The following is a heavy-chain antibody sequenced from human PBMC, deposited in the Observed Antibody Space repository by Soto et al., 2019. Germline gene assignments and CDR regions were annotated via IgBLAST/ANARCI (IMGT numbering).Heavy chain of an antibody. Sequence: SETLSLTCTVSGGSISSYYWSWIRQPPGKGLEWIGYIYYSGSTNYNPSLKSRVTISVDTSKNQFSLKLSSVTAADTAAYYCARSFQEGITIFGVGGVWGQGTTVTVSS. CDR1: GGSISSYY. V-gene: IGHV4-59*01. CDR2: IYYSGST. J-gene: IGHJ6*02. CDR3: ARSFQEGITIFGVGGV. D-gene: IGHD3-3*01.